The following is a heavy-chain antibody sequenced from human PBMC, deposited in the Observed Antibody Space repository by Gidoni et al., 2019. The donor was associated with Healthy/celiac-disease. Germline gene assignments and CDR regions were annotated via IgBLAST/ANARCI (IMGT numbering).Heavy chain of an antibody. CDR3: ARGRAAAGRRNLDV. D-gene: IGHD6-13*01. J-gene: IGHJ6*04. V-gene: IGHV4-34*01. Sequence: QLQLQQRGAGLLKPPETLSPTCAVHGGSFSGYYWSWIRQPPGKGLEWLGEINHSGSTNYNPSLKSRVTISVDTSKNQFSLKLSSVTAADTAVYYCARGRAAAGRRNLDVWGKGTTVTVSS. CDR1: GGSFSGYY. CDR2: INHSGST.